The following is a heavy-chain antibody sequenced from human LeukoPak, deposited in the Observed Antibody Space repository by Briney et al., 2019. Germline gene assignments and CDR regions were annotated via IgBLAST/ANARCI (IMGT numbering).Heavy chain of an antibody. J-gene: IGHJ4*02. Sequence: GGSLRLSCAASGFTFSSYWMTWVRQAPGKGLEWVANIKQDGSEKYYVDSMKGRFTISRDNEENSLYMQMNRLRDEDTAVYYCARGRYCSGGSCQRLDYWGQGTLVTVSS. D-gene: IGHD2-15*01. V-gene: IGHV3-7*01. CDR1: GFTFSSYW. CDR3: ARGRYCSGGSCQRLDY. CDR2: IKQDGSEK.